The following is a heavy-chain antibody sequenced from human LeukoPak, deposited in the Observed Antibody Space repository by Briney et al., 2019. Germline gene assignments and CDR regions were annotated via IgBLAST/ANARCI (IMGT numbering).Heavy chain of an antibody. CDR3: PRVCGGDCYGYYYGMDV. CDR2: INPNSGGT. D-gene: IGHD2-21*02. Sequence: ASVKVSCKASGYXFTGYYMHWVRQAPGQGLEWMGWINPNSGGTNYAQKFQGRVTMTRDTSISTAYMELSRLRSDDTAVYYCPRVCGGDCYGYYYGMDVWGQGTTVTVSS. CDR1: GYXFTGYY. V-gene: IGHV1-2*02. J-gene: IGHJ6*02.